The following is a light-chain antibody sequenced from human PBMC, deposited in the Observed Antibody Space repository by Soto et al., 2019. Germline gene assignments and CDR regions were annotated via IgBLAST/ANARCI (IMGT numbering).Light chain of an antibody. CDR2: WAS. V-gene: IGKV4-1*01. Sequence: DIVMTQSPDSLAVCLGERATINCKSSQSVLYNSNNKNYLAWYQQKPGQPPKLLISWASTRESGVPDRFSASGSGTDFTLTISSLQVEDVAVYYCQQYYTTLALTFGGGTKVDIK. J-gene: IGKJ4*01. CDR3: QQYYTTLALT. CDR1: QSVLYNSNNKNY.